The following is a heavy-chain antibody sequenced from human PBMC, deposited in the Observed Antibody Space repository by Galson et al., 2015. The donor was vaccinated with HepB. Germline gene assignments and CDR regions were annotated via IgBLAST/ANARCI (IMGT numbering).Heavy chain of an antibody. D-gene: IGHD6-13*01. CDR2: LYSDGST. CDR3: ARAGNSKYYFDL. J-gene: IGHJ2*01. CDR1: GFTVTSNY. V-gene: IGHV3-53*01. Sequence: SLRLSCAASGFTVTSNYMTWVRQAPGKGLEWVSILYSDGSTYYADSVKGRFTISRDNSKNTLYLQMNSLRAEDTAVYYCARAGNSKYYFDLWGRGTPVTVSS.